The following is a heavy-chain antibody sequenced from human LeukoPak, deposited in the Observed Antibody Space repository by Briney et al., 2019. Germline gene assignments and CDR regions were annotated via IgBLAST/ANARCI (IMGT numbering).Heavy chain of an antibody. CDR1: GFTFSSYS. V-gene: IGHV3-21*01. CDR3: ARGLLGDAFDI. CDR2: ISSSSSYI. D-gene: IGHD2-21*01. Sequence: GGSLRLSCAASGFTFSSYSMNWVRQAPGKGLEWVSSISSSSSYIYYADSVKGRFTISRDNAKNSPYLQMNSLRAEDTAVYYCARGLLGDAFDIWGQGTMVTVSS. J-gene: IGHJ3*02.